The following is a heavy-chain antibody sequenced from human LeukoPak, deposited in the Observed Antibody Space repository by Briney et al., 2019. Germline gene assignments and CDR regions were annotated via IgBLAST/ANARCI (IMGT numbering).Heavy chain of an antibody. CDR2: IKQDGSEK. Sequence: GRSLRLSCAASGFTFSSYWMSWVRQAPGKGLEWVANIKQDGSEKYYVDSVKGRFTISRDNSKNTLYLQMNSLRAEDTAVYYCARDATPWYSGSYYNAFDIWGQGTMVTVSS. J-gene: IGHJ3*02. V-gene: IGHV3-7*01. CDR3: ARDATPWYSGSYYNAFDI. CDR1: GFTFSSYW. D-gene: IGHD1-26*01.